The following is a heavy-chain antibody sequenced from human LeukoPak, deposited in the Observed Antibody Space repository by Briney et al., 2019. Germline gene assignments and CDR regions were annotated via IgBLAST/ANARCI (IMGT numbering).Heavy chain of an antibody. V-gene: IGHV3-66*01. J-gene: IGHJ6*03. CDR2: IYSGGST. D-gene: IGHD4-17*01. CDR1: GFTVSSNY. Sequence: GGSLRLSCAASGFTVSSNYMSWVRQAPGKGLEWVSVIYSGGSTYYADSVKGRFTISRDNSKNTLYLQMNSLRAEDTAVYYCASKRRDYDYYYYYMDVWGKGTTVTISS. CDR3: ASKRRDYDYYYYYMDV.